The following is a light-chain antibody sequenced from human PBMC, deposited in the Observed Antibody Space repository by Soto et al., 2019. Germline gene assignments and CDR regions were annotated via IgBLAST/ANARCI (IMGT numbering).Light chain of an antibody. J-gene: IGKJ1*01. V-gene: IGKV1-5*03. Sequence: DIQMTQSPSNLSASVGDSVTITCRASQSISSWLAWYQQKPGKAPKLLISKASSFESGVPSRFSGSGSGTEFTLTISTLQPDDVATYYCQQYNSGCTFGQGTKVEIK. CDR2: KAS. CDR3: QQYNSGCT. CDR1: QSISSW.